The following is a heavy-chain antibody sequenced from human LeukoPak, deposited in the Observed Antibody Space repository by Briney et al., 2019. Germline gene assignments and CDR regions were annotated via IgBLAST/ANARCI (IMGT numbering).Heavy chain of an antibody. J-gene: IGHJ3*02. CDR1: GGSISSSIYY. CDR2: IYYSGST. V-gene: IGHV4-39*07. CDR3: ARDIEPNPFDI. Sequence: KSSETLSLTCTVSGGSISSSIYYWGWIRQPPGKGLEWIGSIYYSGSTYYNPSLKSRVTISVDTSKNQFSLKLSSVTAADTAVYYCARDIEPNPFDIWGQGTMVTVSS.